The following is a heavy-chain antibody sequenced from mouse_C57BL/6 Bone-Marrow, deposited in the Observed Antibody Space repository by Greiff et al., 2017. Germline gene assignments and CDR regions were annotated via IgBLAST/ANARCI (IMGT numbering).Heavy chain of an antibody. D-gene: IGHD1-1*02. CDR3: ARDYYDGSSYFDD. Sequence: EVQAVEFGGGLVKPGGSLKLSCAASGFTFTDYGMHWVRQDPEKGLEWVAYISSGSSTIYYADTVKGRFTSSRDNAKNTLFLQMTSLRSEDTAMYYCARDYYDGSSYFDDWGQGTTLTVSS. V-gene: IGHV5-17*01. CDR1: GFTFTDYG. J-gene: IGHJ2*01. CDR2: ISSGSSTI.